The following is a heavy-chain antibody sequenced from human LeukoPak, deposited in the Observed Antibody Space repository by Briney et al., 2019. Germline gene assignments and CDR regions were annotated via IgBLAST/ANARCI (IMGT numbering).Heavy chain of an antibody. Sequence: ASVKVSCKASGYTFTGYFMHWVRQAPGQGLEWMGWINPNSGGTNYAQKFQGRVTMTRDTSISTAYMDLSRLRSDDTAVYYCARDERYDSSGYPFDYWGQGTLVTVSS. J-gene: IGHJ4*02. CDR2: INPNSGGT. CDR1: GYTFTGYF. V-gene: IGHV1-2*02. CDR3: ARDERYDSSGYPFDY. D-gene: IGHD3-22*01.